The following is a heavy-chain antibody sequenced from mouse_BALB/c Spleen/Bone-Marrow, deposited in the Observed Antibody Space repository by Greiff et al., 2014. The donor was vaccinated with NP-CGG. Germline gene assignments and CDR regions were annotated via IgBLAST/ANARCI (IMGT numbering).Heavy chain of an antibody. CDR2: INPGSGAT. CDR1: GYAFTNYL. Sequence: QVHVKQSGAELVRPGTSVKVSCKASGYAFTNYLIEWVMQRPGQGLEWIGVINPGSGATDYNEKFKGKATLTADKSSSTAYMHLSSLTSDDSAVYFCAREHGDYWGQGTSVTVSS. J-gene: IGHJ4*01. CDR3: AREHGDY. V-gene: IGHV1-54*01.